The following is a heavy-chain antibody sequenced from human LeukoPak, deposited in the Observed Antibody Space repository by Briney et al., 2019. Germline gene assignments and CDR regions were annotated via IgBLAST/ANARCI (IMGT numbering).Heavy chain of an antibody. D-gene: IGHD4-17*01. V-gene: IGHV1-2*02. CDR3: ARDNSPDYGDGGWFDP. Sequence: ASVKVSCKASGYTFTGYYMHWVRQAPGQGLEWMGWINPNSGGTNYAQKFQGRVTMTRDTSISTAYMELSRLRSDDTAVYYCARDNSPDYGDGGWFDPWGQGTLVTVSS. CDR2: INPNSGGT. J-gene: IGHJ5*02. CDR1: GYTFTGYY.